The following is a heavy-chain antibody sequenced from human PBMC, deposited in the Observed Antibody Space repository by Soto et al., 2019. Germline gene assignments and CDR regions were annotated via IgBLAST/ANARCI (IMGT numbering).Heavy chain of an antibody. CDR2: ISPTGGST. Sequence: QVQLVQSGAEVKQPGASMRVSCRTSGYTFTSYYMHWVRQAPGQGLEWMGIISPTGGSTTYSQKLQGRFIMSTDTYTNTLYMEMSSLRSEDTAVYYCARGGTHLVPDYWGQGTLVTVSS. CDR1: GYTFTSYY. D-gene: IGHD6-6*01. CDR3: ARGGTHLVPDY. V-gene: IGHV1-46*01. J-gene: IGHJ4*02.